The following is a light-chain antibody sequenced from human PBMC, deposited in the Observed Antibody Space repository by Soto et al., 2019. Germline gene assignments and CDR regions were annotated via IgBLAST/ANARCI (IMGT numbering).Light chain of an antibody. V-gene: IGKV4-1*01. Sequence: DIVMTQSPDSLAAFLGERATINCKSSQSLFYSSNHKNYLAWYQQKPGRPPKLLFYWASTRESGVPDRFTGSGSGTDFTHTIISLQAEDVAIYYCQQYYTTPLTFGGGTKVEIK. CDR3: QQYYTTPLT. CDR2: WAS. CDR1: QSLFYSSNHKNY. J-gene: IGKJ4*01.